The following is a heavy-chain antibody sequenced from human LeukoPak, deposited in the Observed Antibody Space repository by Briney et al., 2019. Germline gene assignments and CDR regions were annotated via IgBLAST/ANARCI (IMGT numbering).Heavy chain of an antibody. J-gene: IGHJ4*02. Sequence: PSETLSLTCTVSGDSLRKSTFYWVWIRQPPGKGLEWIGSIYSSGGADYNPSLQSRVTISVDTSKNEFSLKVRSVTAADTAVYFCARTHCEGDCFSAIRYWGQGTPVTVSS. CDR1: GDSLRKSTFY. D-gene: IGHD2-21*02. CDR2: IYSSGGA. V-gene: IGHV4-39*07. CDR3: ARTHCEGDCFSAIRY.